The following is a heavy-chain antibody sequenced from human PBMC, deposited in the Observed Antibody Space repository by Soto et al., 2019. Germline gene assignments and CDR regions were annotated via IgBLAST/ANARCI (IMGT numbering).Heavy chain of an antibody. CDR2: ISAYNGNT. CDR1: GYTFTSYG. D-gene: IGHD3-3*01. CDR3: ARAREPDYDFWCGYYSRYPYYSMDV. Sequence: ASVKVSCKASGYTFTSYGISWVRQAPGQGLEWMGWISAYNGNTNYAQKLQGRVTMTTDTSTSTAYMELRSLRSDDTAVYYCARAREPDYDFWCGYYSRYPYYSMDVWGKAPTVTVSS. J-gene: IGHJ6*03. V-gene: IGHV1-18*01.